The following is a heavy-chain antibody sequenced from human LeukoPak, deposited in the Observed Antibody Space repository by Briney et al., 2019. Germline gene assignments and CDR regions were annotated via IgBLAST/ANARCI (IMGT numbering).Heavy chain of an antibody. D-gene: IGHD3-3*01. CDR2: ISAYNGNT. CDR1: GYTFTSYG. CDR3: ARLHCASDFWSGCCFDY. J-gene: IGHJ4*02. Sequence: GASVKVSCKASGYTFTSYGISWVRQAPGQGLEWMGWISAYNGNTNYAQKLQGRVTMTTDTSTSTAYMELRSLRSDDTAVYYCARLHCASDFWSGCCFDYWGQGTLVTVSS. V-gene: IGHV1-18*01.